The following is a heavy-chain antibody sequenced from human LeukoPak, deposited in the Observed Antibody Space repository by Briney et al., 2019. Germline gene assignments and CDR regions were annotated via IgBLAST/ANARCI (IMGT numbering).Heavy chain of an antibody. CDR2: ISGGGENT. CDR3: TKDVGLGYDWFDP. D-gene: IGHD7-27*01. Sequence: GGSLRLSCAASGFTFNIYGMSWVRQAPGKGLEWVSTISGGGENTHYADSVKGRFTVSRDNSKNTMYLQMNNLRGDDTALYYCTKDVGLGYDWFDPWGQGTQVTVSS. J-gene: IGHJ5*02. CDR1: GFTFNIYG. V-gene: IGHV3-23*01.